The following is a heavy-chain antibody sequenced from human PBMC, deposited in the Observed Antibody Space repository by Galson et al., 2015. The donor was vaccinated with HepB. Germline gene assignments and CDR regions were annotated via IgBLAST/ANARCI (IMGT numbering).Heavy chain of an antibody. V-gene: IGHV3-73*01. CDR1: GFSLSGSA. J-gene: IGHJ6*03. Sequence: LRLSCAASGFSLSGSAMHWVRQASGKGLEWVGHIRSKGNNYATAYAASVNGRFTISRDDSKNTAYLQMNSLKTEDTAVYYCTRRFAGYYYMDVWGKGTTVTVSS. CDR3: TRRFAGYYYMDV. D-gene: IGHD3-10*01. CDR2: IRSKGNNYAT.